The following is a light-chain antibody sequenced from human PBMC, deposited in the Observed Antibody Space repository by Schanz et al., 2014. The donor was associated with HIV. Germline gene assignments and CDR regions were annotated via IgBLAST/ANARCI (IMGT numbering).Light chain of an antibody. CDR1: SSNIGNNY. CDR3: GTWDSRMSVGFV. CDR2: NNN. V-gene: IGLV1-51*01. Sequence: QSVLTQPPSVSAAPGQKVTISCSGSSSNIGNNYVSWFQQLPGTAPKLLIYNNNQRPSEIPDRFSGSKSGASATLDITGLQTGDEADYYCGTWDSRMSVGFVFGSGTKVTVL. J-gene: IGLJ1*01.